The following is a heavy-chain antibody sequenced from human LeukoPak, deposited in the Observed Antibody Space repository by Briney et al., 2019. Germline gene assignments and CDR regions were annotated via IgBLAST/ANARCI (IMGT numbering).Heavy chain of an antibody. CDR3: ARDQETITIFGVVIIIPGDY. CDR1: GLTFSSYS. Sequence: GGSLRLSCAASGLTFSSYSMNWVRQAPGKGLEWVSSISSSSSYIYYAGSVKGRFTISRDNAKNSLYLQMNSLRAEDTAVYYCARDQETITIFGVVIIIPGDYWGQGTLVTVSS. D-gene: IGHD3-3*01. J-gene: IGHJ4*02. V-gene: IGHV3-21*01. CDR2: ISSSSSYI.